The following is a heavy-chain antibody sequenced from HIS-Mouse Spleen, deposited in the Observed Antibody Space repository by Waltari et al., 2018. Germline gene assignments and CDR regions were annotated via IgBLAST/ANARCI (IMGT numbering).Heavy chain of an antibody. D-gene: IGHD6-13*01. CDR2: IYYSGRT. V-gene: IGHV4-39*07. CDR3: ARESPYSSSWYDWYFDL. CDR1: GGSISSSSYY. J-gene: IGHJ2*01. Sequence: QLQLQESGPGLVKPSETLSLTCTVSGGSISSSSYYWGWIRQPPGKGLEWIGSIYYSGRTYYNPSIKSRVTISVDTSRNQFSLKLSSVTAADTAVYYWARESPYSSSWYDWYFDLWGRGTLVTVSS.